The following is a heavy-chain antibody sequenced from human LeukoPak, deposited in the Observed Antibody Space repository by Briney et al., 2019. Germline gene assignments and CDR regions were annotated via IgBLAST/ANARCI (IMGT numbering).Heavy chain of an antibody. CDR3: ATAPGPYYDFWSGLNYYYYMDV. CDR1: GYTLTELS. V-gene: IGHV1-24*01. D-gene: IGHD3-3*01. CDR2: FDPEDGET. Sequence: ASVKVSCKVSGYTLTELSMRWVRQAPGKGLEWMGGFDPEDGETIYAQKFQGRVTMTEDTSTDTAYMELSSLRSEDAAVYYCATAPGPYYDFWSGLNYYYYMDVWGKGTTVTVSS. J-gene: IGHJ6*03.